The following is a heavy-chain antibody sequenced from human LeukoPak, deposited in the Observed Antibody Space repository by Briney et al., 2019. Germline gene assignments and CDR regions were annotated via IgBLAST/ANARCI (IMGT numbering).Heavy chain of an antibody. CDR2: IYSSGST. J-gene: IGHJ4*02. Sequence: SETLSLTCTVSGGSISSNYWSWFRQPAGKGLEWIGRIYSSGSTDYNPSLKSRVTMSVDTSTNQFSLKLSSVTAADTAVYYCARGLAAAADRALDYWGQGTLVIVSS. D-gene: IGHD6-13*01. V-gene: IGHV4-4*07. CDR3: ARGLAAAADRALDY. CDR1: GGSISSNY.